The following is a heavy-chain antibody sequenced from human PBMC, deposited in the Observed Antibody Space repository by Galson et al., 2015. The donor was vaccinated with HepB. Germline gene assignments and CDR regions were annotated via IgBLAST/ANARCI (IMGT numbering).Heavy chain of an antibody. J-gene: IGHJ1*01. CDR2: ISYDGSNK. CDR3: ASGDGGAAAEYFQH. V-gene: IGHV3-30*04. Sequence: SLRLSCAASGFTFSSYAMHWVRQAPGKGLEWVAVISYDGSNKYYADSVKGRFTISRDNSENTLYLQMNSLRAEDTAVYYCASGDGGAAAEYFQHWGQGTLVTVSS. CDR1: GFTFSSYA. D-gene: IGHD1-26*01.